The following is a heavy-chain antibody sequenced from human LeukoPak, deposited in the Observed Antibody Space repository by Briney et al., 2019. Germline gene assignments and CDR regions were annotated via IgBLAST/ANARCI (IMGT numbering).Heavy chain of an antibody. CDR3: AGYSSWFPNDY. V-gene: IGHV1-2*07. CDR2: IHLNSGGT. CDR1: GYTFTRYY. J-gene: IGHJ4*02. Sequence: ASVKVSCKASGYTFTRYYMHWVRQAPGQGLEGMGWIHLNSGGTNYAHKFQGRVAMTRDTSIRTAYVELSRLRSDDTAVYYCAGYSSWFPNDYWGQGTLVTVSS. D-gene: IGHD3-10*01.